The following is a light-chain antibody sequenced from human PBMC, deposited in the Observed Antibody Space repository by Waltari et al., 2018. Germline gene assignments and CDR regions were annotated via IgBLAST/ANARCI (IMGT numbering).Light chain of an antibody. CDR2: RNN. Sequence: QAGLTQPPSVSKGLRQTATLTCTGNSNNVGNQGAAWLQQHQGHPPKLLSYRNNNRPSGISERFSASRSGNTASLTITGLQPEDEADYYCSAWDSSLSANVFGSCTKVTVL. J-gene: IGLJ6*01. CDR3: SAWDSSLSANV. V-gene: IGLV10-54*04. CDR1: SNNVGNQG.